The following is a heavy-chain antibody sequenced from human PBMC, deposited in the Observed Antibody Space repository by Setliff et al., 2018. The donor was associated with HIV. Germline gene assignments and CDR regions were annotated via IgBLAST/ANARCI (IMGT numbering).Heavy chain of an antibody. D-gene: IGHD3-22*01. V-gene: IGHV3-23*01. J-gene: IGHJ3*02. CDR3: AKRGYDSSALRAFDAFDI. CDR2: ISDSGGST. CDR1: GFTFSKYA. Sequence: GGSLRLSCAASGFTFSKYAMSWVRQAPGKGLEWVSAISDSGGSTYYADSVKGRFTISRDNSKNTLYLQMNSLRAEDTAEYYCAKRGYDSSALRAFDAFDIWGQGTLVTVSS.